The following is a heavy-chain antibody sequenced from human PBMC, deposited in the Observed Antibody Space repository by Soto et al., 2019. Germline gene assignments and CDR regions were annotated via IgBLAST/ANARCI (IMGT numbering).Heavy chain of an antibody. J-gene: IGHJ4*02. CDR3: ARESDH. CDR1: GFTFSNYL. CDR2: IKQDGTEK. Sequence: GGSLILSCTAPGFTFSNYLMTWVRQAPGKGLRWVANIKQDGTEKYYVDSLEGRFTISRDNSKNTLYLQMYSLRVEDTAVYYCARESDHWGQGTLVTVSS. V-gene: IGHV3-7*03.